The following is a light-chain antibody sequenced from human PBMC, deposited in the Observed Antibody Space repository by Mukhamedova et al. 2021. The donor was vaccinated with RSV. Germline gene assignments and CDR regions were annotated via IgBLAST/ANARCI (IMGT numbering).Light chain of an antibody. V-gene: IGKV1-39*01. J-gene: IGKJ5*01. CDR2: GAS. Sequence: KPGKAPKVLIYGASNLESGVPSRFSGSGSGTDFTLTISSLQPEDFATYYCQQTSSTPITIGQGTRLDIK. CDR3: QQTSSTPIT.